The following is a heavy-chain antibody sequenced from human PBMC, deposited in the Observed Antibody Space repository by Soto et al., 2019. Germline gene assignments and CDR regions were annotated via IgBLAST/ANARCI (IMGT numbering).Heavy chain of an antibody. CDR3: ARDGTTVVTPWDYYYDGMDV. J-gene: IGHJ6*02. CDR2: ISYDGSNK. D-gene: IGHD1-7*01. V-gene: IGHV3-30-3*01. CDR1: GFTFSSYA. Sequence: PGGSLRLSCAASGFTFSSYAMHWVRQAPGKGLEWVAVISYDGSNKYYADSVKGRFTISRDNSKNTLYLQMNSLRAEDTAVYYCARDGTTVVTPWDYYYDGMDVWGQGTTVTVSS.